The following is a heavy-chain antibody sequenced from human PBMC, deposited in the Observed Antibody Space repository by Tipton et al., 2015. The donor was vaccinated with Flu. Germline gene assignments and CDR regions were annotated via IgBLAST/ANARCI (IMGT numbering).Heavy chain of an antibody. CDR2: MYTSFNT. V-gene: IGHV4-4*07. CDR1: GASINSYY. CDR3: ARALERPDAFDM. Sequence: TLSLTCTVSGASINSYYWSWIRQSAGKGLEWIGRMYTSFNTKYNPSLKNRMTMSVDTSKNQFSLTLDPVTAADTAVYYCARALERPDAFDMWGQGTMVTVSS. D-gene: IGHD1-1*01. J-gene: IGHJ3*02.